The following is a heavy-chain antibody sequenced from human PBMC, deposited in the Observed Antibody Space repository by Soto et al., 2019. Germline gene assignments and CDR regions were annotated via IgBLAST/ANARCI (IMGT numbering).Heavy chain of an antibody. D-gene: IGHD6-6*01. V-gene: IGHV4-31*03. CDR3: ERRGGSSSGYYYYAMDV. CDR1: SDSVNSGRYY. J-gene: IGHJ6*02. CDR2: IYSNGDT. Sequence: SETLSLTCSVSSDSVNSGRYYWSWIRQHPGKGLEWIGYIYSNGDTYYNPSLKSRVTMSVDTSKNQFSLNLTSVTAADTAVYYCERRGGSSSGYYYYAMDVWGQGTTVTVSS.